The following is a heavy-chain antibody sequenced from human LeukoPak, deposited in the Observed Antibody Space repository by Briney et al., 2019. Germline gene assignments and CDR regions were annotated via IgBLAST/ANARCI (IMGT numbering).Heavy chain of an antibody. CDR1: GVSISGTSYY. J-gene: IGHJ4*02. Sequence: ASETLSLTCTVSGVSISGTSYYWGWIRQPPGKGLEWIGSIYYSGTTYYNPSLKSRVTITVDTSKNQFSLKLSSVTAADTAVYYCVRDVNYYDSSGKIDYWGQGTLVAVSA. D-gene: IGHD3-22*01. V-gene: IGHV4-39*07. CDR2: IYYSGTT. CDR3: VRDVNYYDSSGKIDY.